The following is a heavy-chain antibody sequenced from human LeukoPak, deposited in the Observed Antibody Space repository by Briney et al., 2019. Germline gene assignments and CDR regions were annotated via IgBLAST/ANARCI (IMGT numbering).Heavy chain of an antibody. CDR3: ARYIHPQGLVGYAMDV. CDR2: IIVILGVT. J-gene: IGHJ6*02. CDR1: GGPFNSYA. Sequence: GSSVKVSCKAPGGPFNSYAINWVRQAPGQGLEWMGRIIVILGVTNHAQRFQGRVTISADKSTTTAYMELSSLTSEDTAVYYCARYIHPQGLVGYAMDVWGQGTTVIVSS. D-gene: IGHD2-15*01. V-gene: IGHV1-69*04.